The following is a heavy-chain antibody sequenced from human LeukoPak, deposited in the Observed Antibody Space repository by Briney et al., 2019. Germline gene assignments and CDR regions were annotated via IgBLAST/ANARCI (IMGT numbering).Heavy chain of an antibody. CDR2: ISAYNGNT. J-gene: IGHJ5*02. CDR3: ARDFLGYCSSTSCYTGWFDP. Sequence: GASVKVSCKASGYTFTSYGISWVRQAPGQGLEWMGWISAYNGNTNYAQKLQGGVTMTTDTSTSTAYMELRSLRSDDTAVYYCARDFLGYCSSTSCYTGWFDPWGQGTLVTVSS. V-gene: IGHV1-18*01. CDR1: GYTFTSYG. D-gene: IGHD2-2*02.